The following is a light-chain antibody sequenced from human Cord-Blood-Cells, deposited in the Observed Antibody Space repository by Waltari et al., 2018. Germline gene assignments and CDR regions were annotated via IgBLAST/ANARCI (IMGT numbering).Light chain of an antibody. Sequence: QSVLTQPPSASGTPGQRVTISCSGSSSNIGSNYVYWYQQLPGTAPKLLIYRNKQRPSGVPDRFSGSKSGTSASLAISGLRSEDEADYYCAAWDDSLSAFFGGGTKLTVL. CDR3: AAWDDSLSAF. CDR2: RNK. CDR1: SSNIGSNY. J-gene: IGLJ2*01. V-gene: IGLV1-47*01.